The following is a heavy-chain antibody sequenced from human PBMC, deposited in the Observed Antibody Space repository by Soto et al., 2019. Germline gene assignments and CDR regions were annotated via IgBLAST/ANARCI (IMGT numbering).Heavy chain of an antibody. V-gene: IGHV3-74*01. CDR2: INSDGSST. D-gene: IGHD3-22*01. J-gene: IGHJ6*02. CDR1: GFTFSSYW. Sequence: PGGSLRLSCAASGFTFSSYWMHWVRQAPGKGLVWVSRINSDGSSTSYADSVKGRFTISRDNAKNTLYLQMNSLRAEDTAVYYCARDFSYYDSSGYYYVPSGMDVWGQGTTVTVSS. CDR3: ARDFSYYDSSGYYYVPSGMDV.